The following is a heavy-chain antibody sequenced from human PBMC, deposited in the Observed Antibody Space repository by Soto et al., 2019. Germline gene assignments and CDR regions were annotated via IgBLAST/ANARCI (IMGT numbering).Heavy chain of an antibody. CDR1: GYTFTGYY. CDR3: ARGGLAAAAVYYYYGMDV. Sequence: ASVKVSCKASGYTFTGYYMHWVRQAPGQGLEWMGWINPNSGGTNYAQKVQGWVTMTRDTSISTAYMELSRLRSDDTAVYYCARGGLAAAAVYYYYGMDVWGQGTTVTVSS. V-gene: IGHV1-2*04. CDR2: INPNSGGT. J-gene: IGHJ6*02. D-gene: IGHD6-13*01.